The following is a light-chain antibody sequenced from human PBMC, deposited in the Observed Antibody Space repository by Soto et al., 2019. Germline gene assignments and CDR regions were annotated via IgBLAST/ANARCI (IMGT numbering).Light chain of an antibody. V-gene: IGLV2-11*01. CDR2: DVN. CDR1: SSDIGAYIY. CDR3: CSYAGAYSVI. J-gene: IGLJ2*01. Sequence: QSALTQPRSVSGSPGQSVTISCTGTSSDIGAYIYVSWYQQHPGKAPKLMTYDVNKRPSGVPDRFSGSESGNTASLTISGLQTEDEADYYCCSYAGAYSVILGGGTKLTVL.